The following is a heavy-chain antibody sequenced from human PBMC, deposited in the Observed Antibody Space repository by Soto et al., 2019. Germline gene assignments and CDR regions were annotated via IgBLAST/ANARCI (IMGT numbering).Heavy chain of an antibody. Sequence: QVQLVESGGGVVQPGRSLRLSCAACGFTFSSYGMHWVRQAPGKGLEWVAVIWYDGSNKYYADSVKGRFTISRDNSKNTLYLQMNSVRAEDTAVYYCASLYSGYDPHDAFDIWGQGTMVTVSS. V-gene: IGHV3-33*01. CDR3: ASLYSGYDPHDAFDI. J-gene: IGHJ3*02. D-gene: IGHD5-12*01. CDR1: GFTFSSYG. CDR2: IWYDGSNK.